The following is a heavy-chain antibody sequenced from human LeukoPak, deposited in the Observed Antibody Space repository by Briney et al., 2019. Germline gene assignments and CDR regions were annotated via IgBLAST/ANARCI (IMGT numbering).Heavy chain of an antibody. CDR1: GGSISTSTYY. J-gene: IGHJ4*02. CDR3: ARDRGTWNDDGFDY. V-gene: IGHV4-39*07. D-gene: IGHD1-1*01. Sequence: SETLSLTCTVSGGSISTSTYYWGWIRQSPGKGLEWIGSIYYSGSTYYNPSLKSRVTISVDTSKNQFSLKLSSVTAADTAVYYCARDRGTWNDDGFDYWGQGTLVTVSS. CDR2: IYYSGST.